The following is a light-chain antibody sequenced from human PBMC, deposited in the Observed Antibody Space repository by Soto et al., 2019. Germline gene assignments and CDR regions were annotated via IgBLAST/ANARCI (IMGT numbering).Light chain of an antibody. Sequence: ETVFTQFQATLSLSPGERATLSCRASHSVSSYLAWYQQKPAQAPRLLIYDTSTRATGIPARFSGSGSGTEFTLTISSLQSEDFAVYYCQQYNNWPPITFGQGTRLEIK. J-gene: IGKJ5*01. V-gene: IGKV3-15*01. CDR2: DTS. CDR1: HSVSSY. CDR3: QQYNNWPPIT.